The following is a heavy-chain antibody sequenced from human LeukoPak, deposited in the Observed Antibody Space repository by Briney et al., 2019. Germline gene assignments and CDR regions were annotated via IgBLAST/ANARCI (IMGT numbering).Heavy chain of an antibody. J-gene: IGHJ4*02. D-gene: IGHD5-24*01. CDR2: IYPSGSA. V-gene: IGHV4-59*12. CDR1: GDSTTMYY. CDR3: ALAMPTMYFDY. Sequence: PPETLSLTCTVSGDSTTMYYWTWIPEPPRKGLEWIGYIYPSGSANYNPSLKSRVTISIGTSKNQFSLKLRSVPAADTAVYYCALAMPTMYFDYLGQGNLVTVSS.